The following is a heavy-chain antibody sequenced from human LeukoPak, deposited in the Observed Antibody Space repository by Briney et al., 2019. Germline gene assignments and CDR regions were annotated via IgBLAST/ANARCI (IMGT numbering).Heavy chain of an antibody. CDR3: XXXYWXNYDY. Sequence: GGSLRLSCAASGFTFSDYAMHWVRQAPGKGLEWVAVISKDGSDKYYPGSVRGRFTISRDNSKNTIYLQMDSLKAEDTAIYYXXXXYWXNYDYWGQGTLVTVSS. J-gene: IGHJ4*02. CDR2: ISKDGSDK. CDR1: GFTFSDYA. D-gene: IGHD1-7*01. V-gene: IGHV3-30-3*01.